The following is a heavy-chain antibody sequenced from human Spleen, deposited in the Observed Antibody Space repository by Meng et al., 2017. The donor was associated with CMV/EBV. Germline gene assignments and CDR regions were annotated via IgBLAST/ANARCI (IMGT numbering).Heavy chain of an antibody. V-gene: IGHV3-21*01. CDR2: ISSSSIYI. CDR1: GFTFSNYS. CDR3: ARDRRGFGDFFGSDP. J-gene: IGHJ5*02. D-gene: IGHD3-10*01. Sequence: GESLKISCAASGFTFSNYSMNWVRQAPGKGLEWVSFISSSSIYIYYADSLKGRFTISRYNAKNSLYLQMNSLRVEDTAVYYCARDRRGFGDFFGSDPWGQGTLVTVSS.